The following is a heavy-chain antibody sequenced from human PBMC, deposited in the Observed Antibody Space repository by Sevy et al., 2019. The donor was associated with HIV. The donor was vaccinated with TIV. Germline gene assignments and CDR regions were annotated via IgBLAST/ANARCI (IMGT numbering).Heavy chain of an antibody. Sequence: ASVKVSCKASGYTFTGYYMHWVRQAPGQGLEWMGIINPSGGSTSYAQKFQGRVTMTRATSTRTVYMELTNLRSEDTAVYYCARGYGDLDYWGQRTLVTVSS. CDR3: ARGYGDLDY. D-gene: IGHD2-15*01. CDR2: INPSGGST. CDR1: GYTFTGYY. J-gene: IGHJ4*02. V-gene: IGHV1-46*01.